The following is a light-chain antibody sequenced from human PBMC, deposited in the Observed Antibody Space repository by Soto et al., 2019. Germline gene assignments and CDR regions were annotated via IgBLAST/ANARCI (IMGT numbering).Light chain of an antibody. CDR2: DAS. V-gene: IGKV1-5*01. Sequence: IRMTTLTSTLSSSVGDRVTLTLRASQSISNRLAWYQQKPGKAPKVLIYDASSLESGVPSRFSGSGSATEFIPTISSLQPDDFATYHCQHYGGVWTFGQ. CDR3: QHYGGVWT. J-gene: IGKJ1*01. CDR1: QSISNR.